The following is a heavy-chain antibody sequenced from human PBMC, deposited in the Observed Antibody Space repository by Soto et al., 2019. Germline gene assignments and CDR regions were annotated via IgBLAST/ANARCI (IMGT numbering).Heavy chain of an antibody. Sequence: GGSLRLSCAASGFTVSSNYMSWVRQAPGKGLEWVSVIYSGGSTYYADSVKGRFTISRDNSKNTLYLQMNSLRAEDTAVYYCARISPPSGFDPWGQGTLVTVSS. V-gene: IGHV3-53*01. CDR3: ARISPPSGFDP. CDR2: IYSGGST. CDR1: GFTVSSNY. J-gene: IGHJ5*02. D-gene: IGHD3-10*01.